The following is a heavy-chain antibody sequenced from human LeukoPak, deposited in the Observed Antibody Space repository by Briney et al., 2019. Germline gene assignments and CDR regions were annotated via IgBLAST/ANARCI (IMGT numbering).Heavy chain of an antibody. J-gene: IGHJ4*02. CDR2: IYHSGST. Sequence: SQTLSLTCAVSGGSISSGGYSWSWIRQPPGKGLEWIGYIYHSGSTYYNPSLKSRVTISVDRSKNQFSLKLSSVTAADTAVYYCARDGYSSSWYYFDYWGQGTLVTVSS. CDR1: GGSISSGGYS. D-gene: IGHD6-13*01. V-gene: IGHV4-30-2*01. CDR3: ARDGYSSSWYYFDY.